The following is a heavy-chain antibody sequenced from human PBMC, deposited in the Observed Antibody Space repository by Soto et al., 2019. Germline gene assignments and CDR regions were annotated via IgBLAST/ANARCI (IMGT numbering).Heavy chain of an antibody. V-gene: IGHV1-3*01. CDR2: INAGNGNT. J-gene: IGHJ4*02. Sequence: ASVKVSCKASGYTFTSYAMHWVRQAPGQRLEWMGWINAGNGNTKYSQKFQGRVTITRDTSASTAYMELSSLRSEDTAVYYCARFTYYYDSSGSYYFDYWGQGTLVTVSS. CDR3: ARFTYYYDSSGSYYFDY. D-gene: IGHD3-22*01. CDR1: GYTFTSYA.